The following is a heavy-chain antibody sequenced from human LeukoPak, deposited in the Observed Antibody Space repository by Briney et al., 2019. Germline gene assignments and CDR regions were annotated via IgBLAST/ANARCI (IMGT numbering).Heavy chain of an antibody. CDR3: ARGVVLMAGYFDY. D-gene: IGHD3-3*01. V-gene: IGHV4-30-2*01. CDR2: IDHSGNT. Sequence: PSETLSLTCTVSGGSISSGDYYWSWIRQPPGKGLEWIGYIDHSGNTYYDPSLKSRLSISIDRSENQLSLKLTSVTAADTAIYFCARGVVLMAGYFDYWGQGTLVTVSS. J-gene: IGHJ4*02. CDR1: GGSISSGDYY.